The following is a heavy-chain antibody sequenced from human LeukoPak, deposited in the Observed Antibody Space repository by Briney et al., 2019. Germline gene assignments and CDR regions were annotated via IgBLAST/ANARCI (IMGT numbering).Heavy chain of an antibody. CDR3: ARDVVVVVPAAILRWFDP. Sequence: PSETLPLTCTVSGGSISSYYWRWIRQPPGKGLEWIGYIYYSGSTNFNPSLKSRVTISVDTSKNQFSLKLSSVTAADTAVYYCARDVVVVVPAAILRWFDPWGQGTLVTVSS. CDR2: IYYSGST. CDR1: GGSISSYY. D-gene: IGHD2-2*01. V-gene: IGHV4-59*01. J-gene: IGHJ5*02.